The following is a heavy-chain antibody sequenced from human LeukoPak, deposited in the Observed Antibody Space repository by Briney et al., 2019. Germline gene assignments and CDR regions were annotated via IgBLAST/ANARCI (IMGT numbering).Heavy chain of an antibody. V-gene: IGHV3-15*01. CDR1: GFTFSTAW. CDR2: IKSKTDGGTT. D-gene: IGHD2-2*01. Sequence: GGSLRLSCAASGFTFSTAWMSWVRQAPGKGLEWVGRIKSKTDGGTTDYAAPVKGRFTISRDDSKNTLYLQMNSLKTEDTAVYYCTTDFPIVVVPAWGQGTLVTVSS. J-gene: IGHJ4*02. CDR3: TTDFPIVVVPA.